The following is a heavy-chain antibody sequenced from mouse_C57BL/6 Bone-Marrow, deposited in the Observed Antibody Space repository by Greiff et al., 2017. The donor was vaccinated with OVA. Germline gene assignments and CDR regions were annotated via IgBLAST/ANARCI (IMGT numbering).Heavy chain of an antibody. J-gene: IGHJ2*01. Sequence: EVQLQQSGAELVRPGASVKLSCTASGFNIKDDYMHWVKQRPEQGLEWIGWIDPENGDTEYASKFQGKATITADTSSNTAYLQLSSPTSEDTAVYYCTRLLNPFDYWGQGTTLTVSS. CDR3: TRLLNPFDY. CDR1: GFNIKDDY. CDR2: IDPENGDT. D-gene: IGHD2-3*01. V-gene: IGHV14-4*01.